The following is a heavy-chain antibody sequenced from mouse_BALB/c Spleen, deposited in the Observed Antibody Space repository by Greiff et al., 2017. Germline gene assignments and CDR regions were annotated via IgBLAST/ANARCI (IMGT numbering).Heavy chain of an antibody. Sequence: QVQLQQSGPQLVRPGASVKISCKASGYSFTSYWMHWVKQRPGQGLEWIGMIDPSDSETRLNQKFKDKATLTVDKSSSTAYMQLSSPTSEDSAVYYCARRGDFTQEFAYWGQGTLVTVSA. CDR1: GYSFTSYW. CDR3: ARRGDFTQEFAY. J-gene: IGHJ3*01. D-gene: IGHD3-1*01. CDR2: IDPSDSET. V-gene: IGHV1S126*01.